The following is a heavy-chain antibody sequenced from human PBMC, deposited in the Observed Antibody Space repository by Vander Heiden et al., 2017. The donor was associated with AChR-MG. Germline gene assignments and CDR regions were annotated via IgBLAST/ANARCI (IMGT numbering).Heavy chain of an antibody. CDR1: GFTFSSYG. D-gene: IGHD2-2*01. V-gene: IGHV3-30*18. Sequence: QVQLVQSGGGVFQPGRSQRPSCAPSGFTFSSYGMHWVRQAPGKGLGWVAVISYDGSNKYYADSVKGRFTISRDNSKKTLYLQMNSLRAEDTAVYYCAKDPSSTHNSFDYWGQGTLVTVSS. CDR3: AKDPSSTHNSFDY. CDR2: ISYDGSNK. J-gene: IGHJ4*02.